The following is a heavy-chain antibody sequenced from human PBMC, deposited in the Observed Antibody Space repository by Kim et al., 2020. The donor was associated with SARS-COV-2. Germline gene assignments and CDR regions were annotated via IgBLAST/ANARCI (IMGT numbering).Heavy chain of an antibody. Sequence: GGSLRLSCAASGFTFSSYGMHWVRQAPGKGLEWVAVISYDGSNKYYADSVKGRFTISRDNSKNTLYLQMNSLRAEDTAVYYCAKVLTTVTTALFDYWGQGTLVTVSS. V-gene: IGHV3-30*18. J-gene: IGHJ4*02. D-gene: IGHD4-17*01. CDR2: ISYDGSNK. CDR3: AKVLTTVTTALFDY. CDR1: GFTFSSYG.